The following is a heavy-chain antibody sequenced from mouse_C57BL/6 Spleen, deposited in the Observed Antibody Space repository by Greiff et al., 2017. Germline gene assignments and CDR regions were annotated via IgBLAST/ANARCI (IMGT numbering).Heavy chain of an antibody. J-gene: IGHJ2*01. CDR2: ISDGGSYT. D-gene: IGHD2-1*01. Sequence: DVMLVESGGGLVKPGGSLKLSCAASGFSFSSYAMSWVRQTPEKRLEWVATISDGGSYTYYPDNVKGRFTISRDNAKNNLYLQMSHLKSEDTAMYYCARGDLLWDYWGQGSTLTVSS. CDR3: ARGDLLWDY. CDR1: GFSFSSYA. V-gene: IGHV5-4*03.